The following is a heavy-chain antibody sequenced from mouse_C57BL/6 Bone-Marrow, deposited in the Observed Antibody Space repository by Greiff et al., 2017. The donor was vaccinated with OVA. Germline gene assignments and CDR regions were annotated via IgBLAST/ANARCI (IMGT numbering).Heavy chain of an antibody. Sequence: EVMLVESGGGLVKPGGSLKLSCAASGFTFSDYGMHWVRQAPEKGLEWVAYISSGSSTLYYADTVKGRFTISSGNAKNTLFLQMTSLRSEDTAMYYCAMGYYGSSYWYFDVWGTGTTVTVSS. J-gene: IGHJ1*03. V-gene: IGHV5-17*01. CDR3: AMGYYGSSYWYFDV. CDR1: GFTFSDYG. CDR2: ISSGSSTL. D-gene: IGHD1-1*01.